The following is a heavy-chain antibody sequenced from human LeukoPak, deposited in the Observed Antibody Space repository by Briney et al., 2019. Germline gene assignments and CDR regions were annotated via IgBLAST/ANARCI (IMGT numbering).Heavy chain of an antibody. J-gene: IGHJ4*02. Sequence: SETLSLTCTVSGGSISSYFWSWIRQPPGKGLEWIGYIYDGGSTNYNPSLKSRVTISVDTSKNQFSLKLSSVTAADTAVYYCARDMSGTLDYWGQGTLVTVSS. CDR1: GGSISSYF. D-gene: IGHD1-26*01. CDR3: ARDMSGTLDY. CDR2: IYDGGST. V-gene: IGHV4-59*01.